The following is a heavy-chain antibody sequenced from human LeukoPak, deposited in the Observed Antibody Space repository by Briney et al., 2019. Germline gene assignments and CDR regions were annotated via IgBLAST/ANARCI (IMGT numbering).Heavy chain of an antibody. J-gene: IGHJ3*02. V-gene: IGHV1-58*01. CDR2: IVVGSGNT. D-gene: IGHD3-10*01. CDR1: GFTFTSSA. Sequence: SVKVSSKASGFTFTSSAVQWVRQARGQRLEWIGWIVVGSGNTNYAQKFQERVTITRDMSTSTAYMELSSLRSEDTAVYYCAADPGVITGAFDIWGQGTMVTVSS. CDR3: AADPGVITGAFDI.